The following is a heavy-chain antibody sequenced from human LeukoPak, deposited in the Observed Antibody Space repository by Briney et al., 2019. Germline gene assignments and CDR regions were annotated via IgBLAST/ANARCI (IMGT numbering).Heavy chain of an antibody. D-gene: IGHD3-22*01. Sequence: SETLSLTCAVYGGSFSGYYWGWIRQPPGKGLEWIGEINHSGSTNYNPSLKSRVTISVDTSKNQFSLKLSSVTAADTAVYYCARARNYYYDSSGYTYGYWGQGTLVTVSS. CDR1: GGSFSGYY. CDR3: ARARNYYYDSSGYTYGY. CDR2: INHSGST. V-gene: IGHV4-34*01. J-gene: IGHJ4*02.